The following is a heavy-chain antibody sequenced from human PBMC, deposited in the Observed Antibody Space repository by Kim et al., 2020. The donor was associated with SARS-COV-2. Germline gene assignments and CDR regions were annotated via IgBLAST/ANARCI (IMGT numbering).Heavy chain of an antibody. CDR2: ISSNGGST. D-gene: IGHD2-2*01. Sequence: GGSLRLSCSASGFSFSSYAMHWVRQAPGKGLKYVSTISSNGGSTYHADSVKGRFTISRDNSKNTLFLQMSSLRAEDTAVYYCVKDRFCTSTRCQDAFDIWGQGTMVTVSS. V-gene: IGHV3-64D*06. CDR1: GFSFSSYA. CDR3: VKDRFCTSTRCQDAFDI. J-gene: IGHJ3*02.